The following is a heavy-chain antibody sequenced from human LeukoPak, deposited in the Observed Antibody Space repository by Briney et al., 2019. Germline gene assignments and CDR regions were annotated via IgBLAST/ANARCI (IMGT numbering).Heavy chain of an antibody. CDR3: ARGWPPGITIFGVVILDYYYYGMDV. Sequence: ASVKVSCKASGYTFTSYGISWVRQAPGQGLEWMGWISAYNGNTNYAQKLQGRVTMTTDTSTSTAYMELRSLRSDDTAVYYCARGWPPGITIFGVVILDYYYYGMDVWGQGTTVTVSS. CDR2: ISAYNGNT. D-gene: IGHD3-3*01. V-gene: IGHV1-18*01. J-gene: IGHJ6*02. CDR1: GYTFTSYG.